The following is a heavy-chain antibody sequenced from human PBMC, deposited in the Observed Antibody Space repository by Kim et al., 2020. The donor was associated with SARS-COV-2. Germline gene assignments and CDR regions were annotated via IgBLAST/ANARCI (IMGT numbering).Heavy chain of an antibody. D-gene: IGHD6-13*01. J-gene: IGHJ5*02. CDR2: T. CDR3: ARVQQQTFDP. V-gene: IGHV1-18*01. Sequence: TNYAQKLQGRVTMTTDTSTSTAYMELRSLRSDDTAVYYCARVQQQTFDPWGQGTLVTVSS.